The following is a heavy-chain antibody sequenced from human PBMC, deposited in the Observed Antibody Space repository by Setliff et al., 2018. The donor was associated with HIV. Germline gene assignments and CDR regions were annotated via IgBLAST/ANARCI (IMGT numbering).Heavy chain of an antibody. CDR2: IYPGDSET. CDR3: TKHPLRPGIAGYFYYIDA. Sequence: GESLKISCKGFGYSFTIYWVGWVRQVPGKGLEWVAIIYPGDSETRYSPSFEGQVTVSADKSITTAYLQWSSLRASDTATYYCTKHPLRPGIAGYFYYIDAWGTGTTVTVSS. CDR1: GYSFTIYW. D-gene: IGHD2-21*01. V-gene: IGHV5-51*01. J-gene: IGHJ6*03.